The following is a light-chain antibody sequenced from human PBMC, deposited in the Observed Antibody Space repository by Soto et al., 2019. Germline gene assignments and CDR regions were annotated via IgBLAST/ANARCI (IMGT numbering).Light chain of an antibody. CDR3: QQYINWLT. CDR2: DAS. V-gene: IGKV3-15*01. CDR1: QSVSSN. Sequence: DIQMTQSPSTLSVSPGERATLSCRASQSVSSNLAWYQQKPGQAPRLLFYDASTRATGIPARFSGSGSGTEFTLTISSLQSEDFAVYYCQQYINWLTFGQGTKVDIK. J-gene: IGKJ1*01.